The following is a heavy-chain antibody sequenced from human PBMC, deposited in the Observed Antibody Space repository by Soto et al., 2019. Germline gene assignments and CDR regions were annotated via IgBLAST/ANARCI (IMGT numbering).Heavy chain of an antibody. Sequence: QVQLVESGGGVVQPGRSLRLSCAASGFTFSSYGMNWVRQAPGKGLEWVAVIWYDGSNKYYADSVKGLFTISRDNSKNTLYLQMICLRAEDTAVDYCARDSSSAAVGTNHCFDYWGQGTLVTVSS. CDR1: GFTFSSYG. D-gene: IGHD1-26*01. CDR3: ARDSSSAAVGTNHCFDY. J-gene: IGHJ4*02. V-gene: IGHV3-33*01. CDR2: IWYDGSNK.